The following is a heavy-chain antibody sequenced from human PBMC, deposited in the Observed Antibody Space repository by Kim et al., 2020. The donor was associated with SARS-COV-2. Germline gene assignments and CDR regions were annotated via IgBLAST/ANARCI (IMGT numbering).Heavy chain of an antibody. V-gene: IGHV3-9*01. CDR2: ISWNSGSI. Sequence: GGSLRLSCAASGFTFDDYAMHWVRQAPGKGLEWVSGISWNSGSIGYADSVKGRFTISRDNAKNSLYLQMNSLRAEDTALYYCAKGGGYYDILTGYSFPYLWGQGTMVTVSS. J-gene: IGHJ3*01. CDR1: GFTFDDYA. D-gene: IGHD3-9*01. CDR3: AKGGGYYDILTGYSFPYL.